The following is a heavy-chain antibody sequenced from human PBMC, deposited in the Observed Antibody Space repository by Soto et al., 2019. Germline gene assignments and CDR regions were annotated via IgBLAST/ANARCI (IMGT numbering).Heavy chain of an antibody. D-gene: IGHD2-21*02. V-gene: IGHV3-23*01. Sequence: EVQLLDSGGGLVQPGGSLRLSCTASGFTFNTYAMSWVRQAPGKGLEWVSAISASGGSTYYADSVKGRFTISRDNFKNTLYMQMKSLRAEDTAVYYCAKWPPPRAYCGGDCFFHYWGQGTLVTVSS. CDR1: GFTFNTYA. CDR3: AKWPPPRAYCGGDCFFHY. J-gene: IGHJ4*02. CDR2: ISASGGST.